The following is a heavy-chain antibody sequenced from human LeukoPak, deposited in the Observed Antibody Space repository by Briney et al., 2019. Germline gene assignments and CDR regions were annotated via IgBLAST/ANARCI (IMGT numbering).Heavy chain of an antibody. Sequence: GGSLRLSCAASGFTFSSYGMHWVRQAPGKGLEWVAVISYDGSNKYYADSVKGRFTISRDNSKNTLYLQMNSLRAEDTAVYYCAKDRGDGYSYGYVDYWGQGTLVTVSS. J-gene: IGHJ4*02. CDR1: GFTFSSYG. CDR2: ISYDGSNK. CDR3: AKDRGDGYSYGYVDY. V-gene: IGHV3-30*18. D-gene: IGHD5-18*01.